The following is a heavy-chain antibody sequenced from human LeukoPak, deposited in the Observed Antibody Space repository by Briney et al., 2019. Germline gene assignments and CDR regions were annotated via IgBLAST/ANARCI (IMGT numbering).Heavy chain of an antibody. J-gene: IGHJ4*02. Sequence: GGSLRLSCAASGFTFSSYSMNWVRQAPGKGLEWVSFIISRSSYIYYADSVKGRFTISRDNANNSLYLHMNSLRAEDTAVYYCASFRDYSNCNWGQGTLVTVSS. D-gene: IGHD4-11*01. V-gene: IGHV3-21*01. CDR2: IISRSSYI. CDR1: GFTFSSYS. CDR3: ASFRDYSNCN.